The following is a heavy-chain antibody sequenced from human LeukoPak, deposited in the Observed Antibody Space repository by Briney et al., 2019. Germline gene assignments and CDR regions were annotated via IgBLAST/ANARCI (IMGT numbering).Heavy chain of an antibody. CDR2: INWNGGST. CDR1: GFTFDDYG. CDR3: ARDPYSGGYGDYYYYYMDV. J-gene: IGHJ6*03. Sequence: GGSLRLSCAASGFTFDDYGMSWVRQAPGKGLEWVSGINWNGGSTGYADSVKGRFTISRDNAKNSLYLQMNSLRPEDTAVYYCARDPYSGGYGDYYYYYMDVWGKGTTVTISS. D-gene: IGHD1-26*01. V-gene: IGHV3-20*04.